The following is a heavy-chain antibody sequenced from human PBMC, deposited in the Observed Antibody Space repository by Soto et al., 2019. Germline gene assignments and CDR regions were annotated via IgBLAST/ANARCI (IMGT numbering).Heavy chain of an antibody. CDR2: IWYDGSNK. V-gene: IGHV3-33*01. D-gene: IGHD6-19*01. Sequence: GGSLRLSCAASGFTFSSYGMHWVRQAPGKGLEWVAVIWYDGSNKYYADSVKGRFTISRDNSKNTLYLQMNSLRAEDTAVYYCAREITAVAGRRGYFDYWGQGTLVTVSS. J-gene: IGHJ4*02. CDR3: AREITAVAGRRGYFDY. CDR1: GFTFSSYG.